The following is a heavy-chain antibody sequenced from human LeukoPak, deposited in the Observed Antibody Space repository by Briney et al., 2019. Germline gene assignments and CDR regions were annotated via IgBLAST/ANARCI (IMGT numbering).Heavy chain of an antibody. Sequence: ASVNVSFKASGYTFTRYAISWVRQAPGQGLEGVGWMSAYNGNTDYAQKLQGRVTMTTDTSTTTAYMELRSLRSDDTAVYYCARDGSDKWALLPLDYWGQGTLVTVSS. CDR2: MSAYNGNT. CDR1: GYTFTRYA. D-gene: IGHD1-26*01. CDR3: ARDGSDKWALLPLDY. V-gene: IGHV1-18*01. J-gene: IGHJ4*02.